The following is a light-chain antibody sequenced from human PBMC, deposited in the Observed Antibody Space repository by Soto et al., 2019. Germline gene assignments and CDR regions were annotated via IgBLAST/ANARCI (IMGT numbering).Light chain of an antibody. V-gene: IGKV1-39*01. CDR3: PQSYSTTWT. J-gene: IGKJ1*01. CDR1: QGISTY. CDR2: AAS. Sequence: DIQMTQSPSSLSASVGDRVTITCRASQGISTYLNWYQQRPGEAPKLLIYAASSLQSGVPSRFSGSGSETHFTLTISSLQPEDFATYSCPQSYSTTWTFGQVT.